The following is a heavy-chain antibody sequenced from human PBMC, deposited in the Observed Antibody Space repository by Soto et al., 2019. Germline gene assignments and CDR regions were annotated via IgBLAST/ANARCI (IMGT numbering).Heavy chain of an antibody. CDR2: IIPIFGTA. D-gene: IGHD2-21*02. V-gene: IGHV1-69*01. CDR1: GGTFSSYA. J-gene: IGHJ3*02. CDR3: AREGLCGGDCYSALGAFDI. Sequence: QVQLVQSGAEVKKPGSSVKVSCKASGGTFSSYAISWVRQAPGQGLEWMGGIIPIFGTANYAQKFQGRVTITADESTSTAYMELSSLRSEDTAVYYCAREGLCGGDCYSALGAFDIWGQGTMVTVSS.